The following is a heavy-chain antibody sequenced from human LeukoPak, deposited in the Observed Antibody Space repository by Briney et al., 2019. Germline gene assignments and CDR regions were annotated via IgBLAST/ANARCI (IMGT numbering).Heavy chain of an antibody. J-gene: IGHJ4*02. D-gene: IGHD3-3*01. CDR1: GGSTSGYY. CDR3: ARVKGFGVVILDY. V-gene: IGHV4-59*01. CDR2: IYYSGST. Sequence: SETLSLTCTVSGGSTSGYYWSWIRQPPGKGLEWIGYIYYSGSTNYNPSLKSRVTISVDTSKNQFSLKLSSVTAADTAVYYCARVKGFGVVILDYWGQGTLVTVSS.